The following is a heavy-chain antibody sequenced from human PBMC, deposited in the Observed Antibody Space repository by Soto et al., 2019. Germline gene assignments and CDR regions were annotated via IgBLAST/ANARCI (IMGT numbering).Heavy chain of an antibody. CDR1: GFTFSSYA. D-gene: IGHD3-3*01. CDR2: ISSAGGST. J-gene: IGHJ6*02. V-gene: IGHV3-23*01. CDR3: ARDGGSYDFWSGSHYYYGMDV. Sequence: GGSLRLSCAASGFTFSSYAMSWVRQAPGKGLEWVSSISSAGGSTYYADSVKGRFTFSRDNSKNTLYLQMNSLRAEDTAVYYCARDGGSYDFWSGSHYYYGMDVWGQGITVTVSS.